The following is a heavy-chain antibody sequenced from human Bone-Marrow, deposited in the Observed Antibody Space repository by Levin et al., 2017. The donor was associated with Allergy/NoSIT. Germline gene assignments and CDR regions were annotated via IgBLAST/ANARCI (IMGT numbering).Heavy chain of an antibody. CDR2: INRDGSST. Sequence: GESLKISCSASGFNFSSYWMHWVRQAPGKGLVWVSRINRDGSSTSYADSVKGRFTISRDNAKNTLYLQMNSLRAEDTSVYYCARDRVTTDCYFDVWSRGTLVTVSS. D-gene: IGHD4-11*01. CDR3: ARDRVTTDCYFDV. J-gene: IGHJ2*01. V-gene: IGHV3-74*01. CDR1: GFNFSSYW.